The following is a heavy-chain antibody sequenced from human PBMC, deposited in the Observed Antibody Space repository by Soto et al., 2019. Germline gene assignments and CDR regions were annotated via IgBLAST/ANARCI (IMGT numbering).Heavy chain of an antibody. CDR3: AKGNPPKSYSRTSCYENGMDV. D-gene: IGHD2-2*01. J-gene: IGHJ6*02. CDR2: ISYDGNNK. Sequence: GGSLILSCAASGFSFSNYGMHWVRQAPGKGLVWVAVISYDGNNKYSADSVKGRFTISRDNSKNTLYLQMNSLRREDTAVYYCAKGNPPKSYSRTSCYENGMDVWGQGTTVTVSS. CDR1: GFSFSNYG. V-gene: IGHV3-30*18.